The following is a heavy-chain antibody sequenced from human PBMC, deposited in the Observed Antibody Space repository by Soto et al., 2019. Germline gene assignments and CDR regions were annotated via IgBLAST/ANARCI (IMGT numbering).Heavy chain of an antibody. J-gene: IGHJ4*02. CDR3: AGAAGDYSPHYFDY. CDR2: IYYSGST. D-gene: IGHD4-17*01. V-gene: IGHV4-31*03. CDR1: GGSISSGGYY. Sequence: QVQLQESGPGLVKPSQTLSITCTVSGGSISSGGYYWSWIRQHPGKGLEWIGYIYYSGSTYYNPSLKSRVTLSVGTSKNQCSLKLSSVTAADTAVYYCAGAAGDYSPHYFDYWGQGTLVTVSS.